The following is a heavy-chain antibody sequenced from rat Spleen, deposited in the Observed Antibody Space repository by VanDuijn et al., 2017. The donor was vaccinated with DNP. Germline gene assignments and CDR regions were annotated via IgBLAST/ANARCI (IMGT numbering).Heavy chain of an antibody. V-gene: IGHV5-22*01. CDR1: GFTFSDYY. J-gene: IGHJ4*01. CDR2: IRYDGGYT. D-gene: IGHD1-2*01. CDR3: ARGYITAINAMDD. Sequence: EVQLVESGGDLVQPGRSLKLFCAASGFTFSDYYMAWVRQAPRKGLEWVAYIRYDGGYTKYGASVKGRFTISRDNAKNTLYLQMNSLRSEDMATYYCARGYITAINAMDDWGQGTSVTVSS.